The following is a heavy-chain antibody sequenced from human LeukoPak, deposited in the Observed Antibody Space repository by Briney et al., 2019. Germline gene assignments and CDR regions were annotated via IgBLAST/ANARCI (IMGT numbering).Heavy chain of an antibody. CDR1: GYTFTSYD. D-gene: IGHD6-13*01. Sequence: GASVKVSCKASGYTFTSYDINWVRQATGQGLEWMGWMNPNSGNTGYAQKFQGRVTITRNTSISTAYMELSSLRSEDTAVYYCARLSSSWYDFDYWGQGTLVTVSS. CDR2: MNPNSGNT. J-gene: IGHJ4*02. CDR3: ARLSSSWYDFDY. V-gene: IGHV1-8*03.